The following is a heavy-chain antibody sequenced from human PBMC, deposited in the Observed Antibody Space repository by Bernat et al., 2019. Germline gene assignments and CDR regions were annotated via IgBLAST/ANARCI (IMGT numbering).Heavy chain of an antibody. CDR3: ARQSREQQLVHYPQYYFDY. CDR2: IIPIFGTA. J-gene: IGHJ4*02. V-gene: IGHV1-69*01. Sequence: QVQLVQSGAEVKKPGSSVKVSCKASGGTFSSYAISWVRQAPGQGLEWMGGIIPIFGTANYAQKFQGRVKITADESPSTAYMELSSIRSEDTAVYYCARQSREQQLVHYPQYYFDYWGQGTLVTVSS. CDR1: GGTFSSYA. D-gene: IGHD6-13*01.